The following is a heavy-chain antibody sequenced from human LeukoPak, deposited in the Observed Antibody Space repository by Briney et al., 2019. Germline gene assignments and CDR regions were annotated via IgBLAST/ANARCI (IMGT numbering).Heavy chain of an antibody. CDR3: AKDIVVVPAARRGDYMDV. Sequence: GGSLRLSCAASGFTFSSYAMSWVRQAPGKGLECVSAISGSGGSTYYADSVKGRFTISRDNSKNTLYLQMNSLRAEDTAVYYCAKDIVVVPAARRGDYMDVWGKGTTVTVSS. D-gene: IGHD2-2*01. J-gene: IGHJ6*03. CDR2: ISGSGGST. CDR1: GFTFSSYA. V-gene: IGHV3-23*01.